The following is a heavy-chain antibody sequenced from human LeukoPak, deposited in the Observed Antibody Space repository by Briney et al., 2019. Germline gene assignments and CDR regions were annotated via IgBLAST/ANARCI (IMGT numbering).Heavy chain of an antibody. Sequence: ASVKVSCKASGYTFTSYVISWVRQAPGQGLEWMGWISAYNGNTNYAQKLQGRVTMTTDTSTSTAYMELRSLRSDDTAVYYCARVGSSSWYEPNDYWGQGTLVTVSS. V-gene: IGHV1-18*01. CDR1: GYTFTSYV. D-gene: IGHD6-13*01. CDR3: ARVGSSSWYEPNDY. J-gene: IGHJ4*02. CDR2: ISAYNGNT.